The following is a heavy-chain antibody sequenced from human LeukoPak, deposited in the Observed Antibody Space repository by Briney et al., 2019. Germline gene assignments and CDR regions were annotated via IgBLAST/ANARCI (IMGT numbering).Heavy chain of an antibody. CDR1: GFTFSSYG. J-gene: IGHJ4*02. CDR3: AKGPRRYCSGGSCFIMDY. V-gene: IGHV3-30*18. D-gene: IGHD2-15*01. Sequence: TGGSLRLSCAASGFTFSSYGIHWVRQAPGKGLEWVAVISYDGSNKYYADSVKGRFTISRDNSKNTLYLQMNSLRAEDTAVYYCAKGPRRYCSGGSCFIMDYWGQGTLVTVSS. CDR2: ISYDGSNK.